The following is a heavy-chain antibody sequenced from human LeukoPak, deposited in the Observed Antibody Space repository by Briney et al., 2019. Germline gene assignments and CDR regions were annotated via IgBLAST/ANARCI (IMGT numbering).Heavy chain of an antibody. CDR1: GFTFSSYA. Sequence: GGSLRLSCAASGFTFSSYAMSWVRQAPGKGLEWVSAISGSGGSTYYADSVKGRFTISRDNSKNTLYLQMNSLRAEDTAVYYCAKDHNVVVVAATINAFDIWGQGTMVTVSS. D-gene: IGHD2-15*01. J-gene: IGHJ3*02. CDR2: ISGSGGST. V-gene: IGHV3-23*01. CDR3: AKDHNVVVVAATINAFDI.